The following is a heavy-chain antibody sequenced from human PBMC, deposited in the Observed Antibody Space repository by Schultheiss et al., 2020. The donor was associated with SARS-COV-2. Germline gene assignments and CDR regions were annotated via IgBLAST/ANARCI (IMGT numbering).Heavy chain of an antibody. V-gene: IGHV3-7*01. J-gene: IGHJ4*02. Sequence: GESLKISCAASGFTFSSYSMNWVRQAPGKGLEWVANIKQDGSEKYYVDSVKGRFTISRDNAKNSLYLQMNSLRAEDTAVYYCAGQQQLVRRWGQGTLVTVSS. CDR3: AGQQQLVRR. CDR2: IKQDGSEK. CDR1: GFTFSSYS. D-gene: IGHD6-13*01.